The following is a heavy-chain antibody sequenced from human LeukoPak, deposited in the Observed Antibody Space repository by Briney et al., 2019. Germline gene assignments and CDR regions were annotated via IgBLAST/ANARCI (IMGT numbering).Heavy chain of an antibody. CDR1: GGSFSGSY. V-gene: IGHV4-59*12. Sequence: PSETLSLTCAVYGGSFSGSYWSWIRQPPGKGLEWIGYIYYSGSTNYNPSLKSRVTISVDTSKNQFSLKLSSVTAADTAVYYCARGDSYYYYYMDVWGKGTTVTISS. D-gene: IGHD5-24*01. CDR3: ARGDSYYYYYMDV. CDR2: IYYSGST. J-gene: IGHJ6*03.